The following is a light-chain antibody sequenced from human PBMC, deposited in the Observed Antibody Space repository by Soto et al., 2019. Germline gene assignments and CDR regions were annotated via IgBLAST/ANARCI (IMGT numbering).Light chain of an antibody. J-gene: IGKJ2*01. V-gene: IGKV3-11*01. CDR2: DAS. Sequence: EIVLTQSPATLSLSPGERAILSRRASQSVSSYLAWYQRKSGQAPRLLIYDASNRATGIPARFSGSGSGTDFTLTISSLEPEDFAVYYCQQRSNWPPYTFGQGTKLEIK. CDR1: QSVSSY. CDR3: QQRSNWPPYT.